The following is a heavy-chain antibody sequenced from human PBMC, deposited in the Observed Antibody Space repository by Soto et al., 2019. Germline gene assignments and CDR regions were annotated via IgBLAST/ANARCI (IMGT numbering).Heavy chain of an antibody. J-gene: IGHJ5*02. CDR1: GYTFTSYG. Sequence: GASVKVSCKASGYTFTSYGISWVRQAPGQGLEWMGWISAYNGNTNYAQKLQGRVTMTTDTSTSTAYMELRSLRSDDTAVYYCARVIGITIFGVVRGGWFDPWGQGTLVTVSS. CDR2: ISAYNGNT. V-gene: IGHV1-18*01. D-gene: IGHD3-3*01. CDR3: ARVIGITIFGVVRGGWFDP.